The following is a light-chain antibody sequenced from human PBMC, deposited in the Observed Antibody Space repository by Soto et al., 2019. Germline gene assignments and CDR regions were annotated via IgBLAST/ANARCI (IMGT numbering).Light chain of an antibody. CDR1: QGINNY. V-gene: IGKV1-9*01. Sequence: IQLTQSPSSLSASVGDRVTITCRASQGINNYLGWYQQKPGKAPKLLIYAASTLLSGVPLRFSGSGSGTDFTLTISSLPPEDFATYYRQQLDSYPLTFGGGTKVEIK. CDR2: AAS. J-gene: IGKJ4*01. CDR3: QQLDSYPLT.